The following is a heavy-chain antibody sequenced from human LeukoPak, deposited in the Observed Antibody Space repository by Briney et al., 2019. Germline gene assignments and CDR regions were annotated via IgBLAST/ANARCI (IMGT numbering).Heavy chain of an antibody. Sequence: GGSLRLSCEASGFSFSSYWMHWVRQAPGEGPVWVSLIRSDGTSTSYADSVKGRFTISRDNAKNTLYLQMNSLRAEDTAVYYCARDLGSGTPLDCRGQGTLVTVSS. CDR1: GFSFSSYW. D-gene: IGHD1-7*01. J-gene: IGHJ4*02. CDR2: IRSDGTST. V-gene: IGHV3-74*01. CDR3: ARDLGSGTPLDC.